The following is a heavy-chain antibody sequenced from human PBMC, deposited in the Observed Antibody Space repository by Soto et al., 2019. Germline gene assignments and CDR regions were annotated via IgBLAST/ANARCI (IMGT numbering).Heavy chain of an antibody. CDR3: ARDPPPPRE. J-gene: IGHJ4*02. CDR2: ISAYNGNT. CDR1: GYTFTSYH. Sequence: QVQLVQSGAEVKKPGASVKVSCKASGYTFTSYHITWVRQAPGQGLEWMGWISAYNGNTNYAQKLQGRVTMTTDTATSTAYLDLRSLRCDATAVYYCARDPPPPREWGQGTLVTVSS. V-gene: IGHV1-18*01.